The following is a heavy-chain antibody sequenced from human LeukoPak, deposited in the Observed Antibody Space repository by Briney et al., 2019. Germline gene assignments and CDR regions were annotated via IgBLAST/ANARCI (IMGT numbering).Heavy chain of an antibody. CDR1: GSTFTSYG. Sequence: GGSLRLSCVASGSTFTSYGMSWVRQAPGKGLEWVSTMSGSGGSTYNADSVKGRFTISRDNSKNTLYLQMNSLRAEDTAVYYCAKGQVSATLVRFDYWGQGTLVTVSS. CDR3: AKGQVSATLVRFDY. CDR2: MSGSGGST. D-gene: IGHD2-21*02. J-gene: IGHJ4*02. V-gene: IGHV3-23*01.